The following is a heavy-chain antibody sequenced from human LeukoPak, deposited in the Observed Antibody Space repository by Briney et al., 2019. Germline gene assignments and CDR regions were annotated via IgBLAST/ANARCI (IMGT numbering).Heavy chain of an antibody. D-gene: IGHD5-24*01. CDR3: ARRDSAPQEAFDI. V-gene: IGHV5-51*01. CDR1: GYSFTSYR. CDR2: IYPGDSDT. J-gene: IGHJ3*02. Sequence: GESLKISCKGSGYSFTSYRIGWVRQMPGKGLEWMGIIYPGDSDTRYSPSFQGQVTISADKSISTAYLQWSSLKASDTAMYYCARRDSAPQEAFDIWGQGTMVTVSS.